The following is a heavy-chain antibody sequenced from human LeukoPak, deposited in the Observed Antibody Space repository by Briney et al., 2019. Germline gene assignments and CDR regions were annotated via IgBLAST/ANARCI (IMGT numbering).Heavy chain of an antibody. CDR2: INHSGST. CDR3: ARRGSSSWYDY. D-gene: IGHD6-13*01. V-gene: IGHV4-34*01. Sequence: SETLSLTCAVYGGSFSGYYWSWIRQPPGKGLEWIGEINHSGSTDYNPSLKSRVTISVDTSKNQFSLKLSSVTAADTAVYYCARRGSSSWYDYWGQGTPVTVSS. J-gene: IGHJ4*02. CDR1: GGSFSGYY.